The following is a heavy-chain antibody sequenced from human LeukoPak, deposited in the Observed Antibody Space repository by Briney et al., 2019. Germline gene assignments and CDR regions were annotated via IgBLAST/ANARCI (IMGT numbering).Heavy chain of an antibody. J-gene: IGHJ4*02. CDR2: INPNNGAT. CDR3: TRETGSYHGNDY. V-gene: IGHV1-2*06. D-gene: IGHD1-26*01. Sequence: ASVKVSCKASGYTFTGYYMHWARQAPGQGLEWMGRINPNNGATNYAQKLQGGVTITGDTSISTAYMELSSLRSDDTAVYYCTRETGSYHGNDYWGQGTLVTVSS. CDR1: GYTFTGYY.